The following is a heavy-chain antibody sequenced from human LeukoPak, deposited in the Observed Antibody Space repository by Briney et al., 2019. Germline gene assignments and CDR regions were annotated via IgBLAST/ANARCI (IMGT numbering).Heavy chain of an antibody. CDR3: AREIFDSTSGVSQGFDY. V-gene: IGHV1-69*01. J-gene: IGHJ4*02. Sequence: GASVKVSCKTSGGNSNFFAINWVRQAPGQGLEWMGVIKPMFGTGSIPNIATGDYAQKFQGRHSVNADESSTTAYMELSSLRSGDTAVYFCAREIFDSTSGVSQGFDYWGQGTLVTVSS. CDR1: GGNSNFFA. CDR2: IKPMFGTG. D-gene: IGHD3-3*01.